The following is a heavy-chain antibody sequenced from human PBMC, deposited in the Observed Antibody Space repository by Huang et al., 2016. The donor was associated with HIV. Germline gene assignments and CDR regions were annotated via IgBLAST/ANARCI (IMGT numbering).Heavy chain of an antibody. D-gene: IGHD7-27*01. J-gene: IGHJ2*01. CDR3: ARGTRLTGLWYFDL. V-gene: IGHV3-74*01. CDR1: GFTFSSYW. Sequence: EVQLVESGGGLVQPGGSLRLSCEASGFTFSSYWMHWVRQAPGRGVGLVSRINGEGSSTNYSDSGKGRVTISRDNAKNALYVQVNSLIAEDTAVYYCARGTRLTGLWYFDLWGRGTLVIVSS. CDR2: INGEGSST.